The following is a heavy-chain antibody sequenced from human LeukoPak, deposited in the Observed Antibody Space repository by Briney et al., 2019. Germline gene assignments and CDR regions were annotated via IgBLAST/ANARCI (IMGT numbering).Heavy chain of an antibody. CDR1: GGSISSYY. CDR3: ARGTRAYCTSTTCHLRPSYSYMDV. J-gene: IGHJ6*03. Sequence: SETLSLTCTVSGGSISSYYWSWIRQPAGKGLEWIGRIYTSGSTNYNPSRKSRVTMSVDTSKNQFSLQLSSVPAAATAVYYCARGTRAYCTSTTCHLRPSYSYMDVWGNGTPVPASS. CDR2: IYTSGST. D-gene: IGHD2-2*01. V-gene: IGHV4-4*07.